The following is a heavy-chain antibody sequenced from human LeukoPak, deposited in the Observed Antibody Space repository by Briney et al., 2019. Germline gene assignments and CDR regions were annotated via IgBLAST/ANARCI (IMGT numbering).Heavy chain of an antibody. CDR1: GFTFGSYA. D-gene: IGHD2-15*01. J-gene: IGHJ4*02. Sequence: GRSLRLSCAASGFTFGSYAMYWVRQAPGKGLVWVSGIFGSRGSAHYADSVKGRFTISRDNSKNTVYLQMDSLRAEDTATYYCAKTTTGYSSGRYPAWPIDYWGQGTLVTVSS. V-gene: IGHV3-23*01. CDR2: IFGSRGSA. CDR3: AKTTTGYSSGRYPAWPIDY.